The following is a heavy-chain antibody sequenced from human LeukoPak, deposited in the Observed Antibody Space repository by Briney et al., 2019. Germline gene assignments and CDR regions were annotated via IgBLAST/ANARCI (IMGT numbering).Heavy chain of an antibody. V-gene: IGHV4-39*07. D-gene: IGHD3-22*01. CDR2: IYCSGST. CDR3: ASLYYDYYFDY. CDR1: GGSISSSSYY. Sequence: SETLSLTCTVSGGSISSSSYYWGWIRQPPGKGLEWIGSIYCSGSTYYNPSLKSRVTISVDTSKNQFSLKLSSVTAADTAVYYCASLYYDYYFDYWGQGTLVTVSS. J-gene: IGHJ4*02.